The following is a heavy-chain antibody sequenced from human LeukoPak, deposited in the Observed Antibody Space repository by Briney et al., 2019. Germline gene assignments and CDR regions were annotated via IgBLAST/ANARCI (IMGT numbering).Heavy chain of an antibody. D-gene: IGHD4-23*01. CDR2: IYYSGST. CDR3: ARDQGDGGAIDY. V-gene: IGHV4-59*01. CDR1: GGSISSYY. J-gene: IGHJ4*02. Sequence: PSETLSLTCTVSGGSISSYYWSWIGQPPGKGLEWIGYIYYSGSTNYNPSLKSRVTISVDTSKNQFSLKLSSVTAADTAVYYCARDQGDGGAIDYWGQGTLVTVSS.